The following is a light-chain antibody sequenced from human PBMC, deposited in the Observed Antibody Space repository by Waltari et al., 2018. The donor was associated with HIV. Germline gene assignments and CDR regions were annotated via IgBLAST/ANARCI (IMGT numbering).Light chain of an antibody. CDR2: DVS. J-gene: IGLJ2*01. CDR3: SSCTTTSTFVV. Sequence: QSALTQPASVSGSPGQSITISCPGTSSDVGGYPYVSWYQQHPDKAPKLLIYDVSDRPSGVSNRFSGSRSGNTASLTISGLLPEDEADYYCSSCTTTSTFVVFGGGTKLTVL. V-gene: IGLV2-14*03. CDR1: SSDVGGYPY.